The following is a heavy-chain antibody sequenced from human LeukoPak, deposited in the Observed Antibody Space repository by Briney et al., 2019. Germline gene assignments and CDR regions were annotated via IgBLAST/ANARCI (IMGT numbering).Heavy chain of an antibody. CDR1: GGTFSSYA. J-gene: IGHJ3*02. CDR3: ATSRDVAAYAFDI. Sequence: SVKVSCKASGGTFSSYAISWVRQAPGQGLEWMGRIIPIFGTANYAQKFQGRVTITTDGSTSTAYMELSSLRSEDTAVYYCATSRDVAAYAFDIWGQGTMVTVSS. V-gene: IGHV1-69*05. CDR2: IIPIFGTA.